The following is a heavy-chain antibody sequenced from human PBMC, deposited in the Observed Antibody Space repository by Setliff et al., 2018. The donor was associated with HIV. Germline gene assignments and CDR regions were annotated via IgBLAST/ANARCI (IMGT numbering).Heavy chain of an antibody. V-gene: IGHV4-39*01. CDR2: VFYTGTT. J-gene: IGHJ3*02. CDR3: ARYSSGHDAFDI. CDR1: GDSIRITNYY. Sequence: PSETLSLTCLVSGDSIRITNYYWGWVRQSPGKGLEWFGSVFYTGTTYYNPSLLSRLTISVDTSKNQFSLKLYSVTAADTALYYCARYSSGHDAFDIWGQGTMVTVSS. D-gene: IGHD6-19*01.